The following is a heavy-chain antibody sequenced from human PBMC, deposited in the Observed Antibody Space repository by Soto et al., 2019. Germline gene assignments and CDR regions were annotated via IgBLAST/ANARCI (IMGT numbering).Heavy chain of an antibody. CDR3: ARDTPRLWNFWSGYYVSDYYYYGMDV. V-gene: IGHV3-74*01. J-gene: IGHJ6*02. CDR1: GFTFSSYG. D-gene: IGHD3-3*01. CDR2: INSDGSST. Sequence: VGSLRLSCAASGFTFSSYGMHWVRQAPGKGLVWVSRINSDGSSTSYADSVKGRFTISRDNAKNTLYLQMNSLRAEDTAVYYCARDTPRLWNFWSGYYVSDYYYYGMDVWGQGTTVTVSS.